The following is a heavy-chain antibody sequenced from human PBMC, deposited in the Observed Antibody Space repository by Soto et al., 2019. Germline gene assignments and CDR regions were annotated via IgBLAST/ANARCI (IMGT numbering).Heavy chain of an antibody. CDR1: GYTFTSYY. Sequence: ASVKVSCKASGYTFTSYYMHWVRQAPGQGLEWMGIINPSGGSTSYAQKFQGRVTMTRDTSTSTVYRELSSLGSEDPALYYCARDREALAVTSYYYGMGVWAKGPRSPSP. J-gene: IGHJ6*02. D-gene: IGHD6-19*01. V-gene: IGHV1-46*01. CDR2: INPSGGST. CDR3: ARDREALAVTSYYYGMGV.